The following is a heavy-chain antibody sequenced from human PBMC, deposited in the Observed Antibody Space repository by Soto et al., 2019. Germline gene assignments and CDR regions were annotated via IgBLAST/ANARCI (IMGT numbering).Heavy chain of an antibody. CDR3: ARAPWGICRYPTYFVF. CDR1: GGSISSYY. D-gene: IGHD3-16*02. Sequence: LSLTCTVSGGSISSYYWSWIRQPPGKGLEWIGNIYYSGSTNYNPSLKSRVTISVDTSKNQFSLKLSSVTAADTAVYYCARAPWGICRYPTYFVFWGKGLLHTVSS. CDR2: IYYSGST. V-gene: IGHV4-59*01. J-gene: IGHJ4*02.